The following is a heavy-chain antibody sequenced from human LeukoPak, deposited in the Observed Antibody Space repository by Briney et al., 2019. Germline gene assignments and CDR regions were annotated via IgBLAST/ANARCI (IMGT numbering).Heavy chain of an antibody. D-gene: IGHD3-22*01. CDR2: ISAYNGNT. J-gene: IGHJ2*01. CDR3: ARDGYYYQSWYFDL. Sequence: VASVKVSCKASGYTFTSYGISWVRQAPGQGLEWMGWISAYNGNTNYAQKLQGRVTMTTDTSTSTAYMELRSLRSDDTAVYYCARDGYYYQSWYFDLWGRGTLVTVSS. V-gene: IGHV1-18*01. CDR1: GYTFTSYG.